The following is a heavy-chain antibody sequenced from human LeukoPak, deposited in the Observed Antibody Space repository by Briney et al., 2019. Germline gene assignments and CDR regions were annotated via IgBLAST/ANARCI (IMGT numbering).Heavy chain of an antibody. CDR1: GGSFSDYY. Sequence: PSETLSLTCAVYGGSFSDYYWSWIRQPPGKGLEWIGEINHSGSTNYNPSLKSQVTISVDTSKNQFSLKLSSVTAADTAVYYCARISEVGATTSFDYWGQGTLVTVSS. J-gene: IGHJ4*02. CDR2: INHSGST. V-gene: IGHV4-34*01. D-gene: IGHD1-26*01. CDR3: ARISEVGATTSFDY.